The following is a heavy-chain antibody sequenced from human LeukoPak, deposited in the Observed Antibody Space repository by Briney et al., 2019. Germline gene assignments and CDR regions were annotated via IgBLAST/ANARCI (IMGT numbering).Heavy chain of an antibody. CDR2: IYHSGST. V-gene: IGHV4-30-2*01. Sequence: TSETLSLTCAVSGGSISSGGYSWSWIRQPPGKGLEWIGYIYHSGSTYYNPSLKSRVTISVDTSKNQFSLKLSSVTAADTAVYYCARARITMVRGVIRSAWFDPWGQGTLVTVSS. J-gene: IGHJ5*02. CDR1: GGSISSGGYS. CDR3: ARARITMVRGVIRSAWFDP. D-gene: IGHD3-10*01.